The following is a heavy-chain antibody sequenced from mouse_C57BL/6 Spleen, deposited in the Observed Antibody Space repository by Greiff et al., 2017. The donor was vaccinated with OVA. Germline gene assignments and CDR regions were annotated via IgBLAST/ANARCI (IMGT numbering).Heavy chain of an antibody. Sequence: VQLQESGAELVKPGASVKMSCKASGYTFTTYPIEWMKQNHGKSLEWIGNFHPYNDDTKYNEKFKGKATLTVEKSSSTVYLELSRLTSDDSAVYYCARGYYGSSYRGYYFDYWGQGTTLTVSS. CDR2: FHPYNDDT. CDR3: ARGYYGSSYRGYYFDY. V-gene: IGHV1-47*01. CDR1: GYTFTTYP. J-gene: IGHJ2*01. D-gene: IGHD1-1*01.